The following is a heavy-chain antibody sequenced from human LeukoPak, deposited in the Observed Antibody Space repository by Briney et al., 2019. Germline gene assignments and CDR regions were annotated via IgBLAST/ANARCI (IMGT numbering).Heavy chain of an antibody. CDR2: INHSGST. CDR3: ARGGYSSSSLAYYGIDV. J-gene: IGHJ6*02. CDR1: GGSFSGYY. D-gene: IGHD6-6*01. V-gene: IGHV4-34*01. Sequence: SETLSHTCGVYGGSFSGYYWSWIRQPPGKGLEWMGEINHSGSTNYNPPLKSRVTITVDTSKNQFSLKLSSVTAADTAVYYCARGGYSSSSLAYYGIDVWGQGTTVTVSS.